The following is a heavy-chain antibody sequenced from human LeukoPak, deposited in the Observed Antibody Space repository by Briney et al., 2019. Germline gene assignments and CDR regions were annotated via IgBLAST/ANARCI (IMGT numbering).Heavy chain of an antibody. CDR2: INNDGSRT. D-gene: IGHD7-27*01. Sequence: GGSLRLSCAASGFTLSNSWMFWVRQAPGKGLVWVSDINNDGSRTSYADSVKGRFTISRDGAKNTLFLQMNSLRAEDTAVYYCARVGLPGGFDYWGQGTLVTVSS. CDR1: GFTLSNSW. V-gene: IGHV3-74*01. J-gene: IGHJ4*02. CDR3: ARVGLPGGFDY.